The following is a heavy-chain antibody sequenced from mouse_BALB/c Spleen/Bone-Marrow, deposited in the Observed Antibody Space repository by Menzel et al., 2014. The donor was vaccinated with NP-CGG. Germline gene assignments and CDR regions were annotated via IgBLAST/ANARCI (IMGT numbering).Heavy chain of an antibody. V-gene: IGHV1-80*01. J-gene: IGHJ4*01. CDR1: GYEFSSYW. CDR2: VYPGDGDT. D-gene: IGHD2-1*01. Sequence: QVQLQQSGAELVRPGSSVKISCEASGYEFSSYWMNWVKQRPGQGLEWIGQVYPGDGDTNYNGKFKGKATLTADKSSSTAYMQLSSLTSEDSAVYFCARGDGNYPFYAMDYWGQGTSVTVSS. CDR3: ARGDGNYPFYAMDY.